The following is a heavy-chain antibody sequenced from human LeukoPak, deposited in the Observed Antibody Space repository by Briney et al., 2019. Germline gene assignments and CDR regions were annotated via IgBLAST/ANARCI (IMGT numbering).Heavy chain of an antibody. D-gene: IGHD4-17*01. CDR3: AGPNTVSRFDY. Sequence: SETLPLTCSVSGGSISSSTYHWGWIRQPRGKGLEWIGSIYRSGDTYYSPSLESRVTISVDTSKNQFSLRLNSLTAADTAIYYCAGPNTVSRFDYWGQGTLVTVSS. CDR2: IYRSGDT. V-gene: IGHV4-39*01. CDR1: GGSISSSTYH. J-gene: IGHJ4*02.